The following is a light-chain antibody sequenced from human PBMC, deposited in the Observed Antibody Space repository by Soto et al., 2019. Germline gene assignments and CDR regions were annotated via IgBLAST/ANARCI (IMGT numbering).Light chain of an antibody. V-gene: IGKV3-15*01. CDR1: QSVRNN. CDR2: AAS. Sequence: EIVMTQSPATLSVSPGESATLSCRASQSVRNNLVWYQQKPGQAPRLLIYAASTRATGIPARFSGSGSGTEFTLTISSVQSEDFAFYYCQQFNDWPRTFGQGTKVEIK. J-gene: IGKJ1*01. CDR3: QQFNDWPRT.